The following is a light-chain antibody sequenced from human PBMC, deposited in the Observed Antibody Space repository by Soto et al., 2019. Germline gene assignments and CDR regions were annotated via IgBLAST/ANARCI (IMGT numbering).Light chain of an antibody. Sequence: DIQMTQPTSSLSASGGDRVTIPCRASQSISSNLNSYQQQPRKAPPLLIYAASSLQSTVPSTFSGSGAGTDFTPTISSLQPEDFATYYCQQSYSTPRTFGQGTKVDIK. V-gene: IGKV1-39*01. J-gene: IGKJ1*01. CDR1: QSISSN. CDR3: QQSYSTPRT. CDR2: AAS.